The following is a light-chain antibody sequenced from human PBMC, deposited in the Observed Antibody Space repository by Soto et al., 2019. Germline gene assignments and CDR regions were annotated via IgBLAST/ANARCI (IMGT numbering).Light chain of an antibody. J-gene: IGLJ3*02. Sequence: QSVLRQPPSASGTPGQRVTISCSGSSSNIGSKYVYWYQQLPGTAPKLLIYRNNERPSGVPDRFSGSKSGTSASLAIGDLRSEDEADYYCSSWDASVSGWVFGGGTKLTVL. CDR1: SSNIGSKY. V-gene: IGLV1-47*01. CDR3: SSWDASVSGWV. CDR2: RNN.